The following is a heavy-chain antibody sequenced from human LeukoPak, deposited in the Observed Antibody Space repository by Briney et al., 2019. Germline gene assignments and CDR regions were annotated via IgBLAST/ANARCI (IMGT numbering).Heavy chain of an antibody. Sequence: SVKVSCKASGGTFSSYAISWVRQAPGQGLEWMGGIIPIFGTANYAQKFQGRVTITADESTSTAYMELSSLRSEDTAVYYCARHPGKTRPGTAVSAVRGYYFDYWGQGTLVTVSS. CDR3: ARHPGKTRPGTAVSAVRGYYFDY. CDR1: GGTFSSYA. J-gene: IGHJ4*02. V-gene: IGHV1-69*01. CDR2: IIPIFGTA. D-gene: IGHD6-19*01.